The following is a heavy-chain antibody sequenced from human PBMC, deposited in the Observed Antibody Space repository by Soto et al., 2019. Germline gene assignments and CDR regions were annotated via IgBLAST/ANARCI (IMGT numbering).Heavy chain of an antibody. CDR2: ISGSGGST. D-gene: IGHD6-13*01. CDR3: AKVQFLGGGSHQNSSSCPPFDY. V-gene: IGHV3-23*01. CDR1: GFTFSSYA. Sequence: GGSLRLSCAASGFTFSSYAMSWVRQAPGKGLEWVSAISGSGGSTYYADSVKGRFTISRDNSKNTLDLQMNSLRAEDRAVNYCAKVQFLGGGSHQNSSSCPPFDYGGQGTLVTVSS. J-gene: IGHJ4*02.